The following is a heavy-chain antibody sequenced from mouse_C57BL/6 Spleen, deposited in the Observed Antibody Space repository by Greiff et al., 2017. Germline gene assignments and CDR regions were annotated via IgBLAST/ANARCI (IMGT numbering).Heavy chain of an antibody. J-gene: IGHJ2*01. CDR1: GYTFTSYW. CDR2: IDPSDSET. V-gene: IGHV1-52*01. Sequence: QVQLQQPGAELVRPGSSVKLSCKASGYTFTSYWMHWVKQRPIQGLEWIGNIDPSDSETHYNQKFKDKATLTVDKSSSTAYMQLSSLTSDGSAVYYCARGDFFDYWGQGTTLTVSS. CDR3: ARGDFFDY.